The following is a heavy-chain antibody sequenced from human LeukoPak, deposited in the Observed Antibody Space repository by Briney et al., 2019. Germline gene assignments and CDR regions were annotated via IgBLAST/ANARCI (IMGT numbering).Heavy chain of an antibody. CDR2: INPNSGGT. CDR1: GYTFTGYY. V-gene: IGHV1-2*02. D-gene: IGHD3-10*01. CDR3: ARGGDYYGPYCVDY. Sequence: GASVKVSCKASGYTFTGYYMHWVRQAPGQGLEWMVWINPNSGGTNYAQKFQGKVTMTRDTSISAAYMELSRLRSDDTAVYYCARGGDYYGPYCVDYWGQGTLVTVSS. J-gene: IGHJ4*02.